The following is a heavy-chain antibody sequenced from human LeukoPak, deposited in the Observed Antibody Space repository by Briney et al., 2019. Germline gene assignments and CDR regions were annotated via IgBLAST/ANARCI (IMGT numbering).Heavy chain of an antibody. CDR3: ARDVYCGGDCSYFDS. Sequence: SETLSLTCTVSGGSISSSSYYWGWIRQPPGKGLEWIGSIYSSGSTNYNPSLRSRVTLSVDTSKNQFSLKLSSVTAADTAVYYCARDVYCGGDCSYFDSWGQGTLVTVSS. CDR1: GGSISSSSYY. J-gene: IGHJ4*02. D-gene: IGHD2-21*02. CDR2: IYSSGST. V-gene: IGHV4-39*07.